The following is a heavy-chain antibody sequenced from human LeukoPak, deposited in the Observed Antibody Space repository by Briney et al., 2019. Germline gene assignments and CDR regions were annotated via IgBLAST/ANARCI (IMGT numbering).Heavy chain of an antibody. J-gene: IGHJ4*02. CDR1: GFTFSTYW. Sequence: SGGSLRLSCAPSGFTFSTYWMSWVRQAPGKGLEWVANIKEDGSEKYYVDSVKGRFTISRDNAQNSLYVQMNSLRAEDTAVYYCARGGYSYSFWGQGTLVTVSS. CDR3: ARGGYSYSF. CDR2: IKEDGSEK. V-gene: IGHV3-7*04. D-gene: IGHD5-18*01.